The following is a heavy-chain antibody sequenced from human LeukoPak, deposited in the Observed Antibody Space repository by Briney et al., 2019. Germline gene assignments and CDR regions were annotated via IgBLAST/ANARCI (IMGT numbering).Heavy chain of an antibody. CDR1: GGTFSSYA. J-gene: IGHJ4*02. V-gene: IGHV1-69*05. CDR3: ARDLWLRDDY. CDR2: IIPIFGTA. D-gene: IGHD5-12*01. Sequence: GASVKVSCKASGGTFSSYAISWVRQAPGQGLEWMGRIIPIFGTANYAQKFQGRVTMTRDTSISTAYMELSRLRSDDTAVYYCARDLWLRDDYWGQGTLVTVSS.